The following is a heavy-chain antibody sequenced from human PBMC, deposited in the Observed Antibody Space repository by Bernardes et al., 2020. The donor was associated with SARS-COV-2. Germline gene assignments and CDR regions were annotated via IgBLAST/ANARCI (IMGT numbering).Heavy chain of an antibody. CDR2: IKQDGSEK. CDR3: ARIAGRGCCNGVCYHYWYFDL. CDR1: GFTFSSHW. Sequence: GGSLRLSCAASGFTFSSHWMTWVRQAPGKGLEWVANIKQDGSEKKYVDSVKGRFTISRDNVKNSLYLQTDSLRAEDTAVYYCARIAGRGCCNGVCYHYWYFDLWGRGTLVTVSS. J-gene: IGHJ2*01. D-gene: IGHD2-8*01. V-gene: IGHV3-7*01.